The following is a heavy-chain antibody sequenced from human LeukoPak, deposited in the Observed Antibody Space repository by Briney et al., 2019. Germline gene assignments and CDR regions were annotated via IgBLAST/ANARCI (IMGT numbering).Heavy chain of an antibody. V-gene: IGHV3-48*01. Sequence: GGSLRLSCAASGFTFSSYSMNWVRQAPGKGLEWVSYISSSSSTIYYADSVKGRFTISRDNAKNSLYLQMNSLRAEDTAVYYCARDDDRCSGGSCTDYFDYWGQGTLVTVSS. CDR2: ISSSSSTI. CDR1: GFTFSSYS. D-gene: IGHD2-15*01. J-gene: IGHJ4*02. CDR3: ARDDDRCSGGSCTDYFDY.